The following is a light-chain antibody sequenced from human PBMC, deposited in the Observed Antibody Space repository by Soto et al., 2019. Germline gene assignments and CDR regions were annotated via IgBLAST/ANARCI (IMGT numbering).Light chain of an antibody. J-gene: IGKJ3*01. CDR2: WAS. V-gene: IGKV4-1*01. CDR3: QQYYSFPFT. CDR1: QSLLYSSNNKNY. Sequence: DIVMTQSPDSLAVSLGERATINCKSGQSLLYSSNNKNYLAWYQQQPGQPPKLLIYWASSRESGVPDRFSGSGSGTDFTLTISSLQADDVAVYYCQQYYSFPFTFGPGTKLDIK.